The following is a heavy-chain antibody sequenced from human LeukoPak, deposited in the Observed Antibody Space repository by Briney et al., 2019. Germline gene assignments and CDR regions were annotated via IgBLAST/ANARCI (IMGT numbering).Heavy chain of an antibody. J-gene: IGHJ6*02. D-gene: IGHD3-10*01. CDR1: GGSISSYY. V-gene: IGHV4-59*08. CDR3: ARRPYGSGYGMDV. CDR2: IYYSGST. Sequence: SETLSLTCTVSGGSISSYYWSWLRQPPGKGLEWIGYIYYSGSTNYNPSLKSRVTISVDTSKNQFSLKLSSVTAADTAVYYCARRPYGSGYGMDVWGQGTTVTVSS.